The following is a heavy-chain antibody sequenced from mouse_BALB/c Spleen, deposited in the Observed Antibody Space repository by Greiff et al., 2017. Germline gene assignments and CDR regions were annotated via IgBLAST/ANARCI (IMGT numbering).Heavy chain of an antibody. Sequence: EVQLVESGGGLVKPGGSLKLSCAASGFTFSDYYMYWVRQTPEKRLEWVATISDGGSYTYYPDSVKGRFTISRDNAKNNLYLQMSSLKSEDTAMYYCARGGRYPYYFDYWGQGTTLTVSS. CDR3: ARGGRYPYYFDY. V-gene: IGHV5-4*02. D-gene: IGHD2-14*01. J-gene: IGHJ2*01. CDR1: GFTFSDYY. CDR2: ISDGGSYT.